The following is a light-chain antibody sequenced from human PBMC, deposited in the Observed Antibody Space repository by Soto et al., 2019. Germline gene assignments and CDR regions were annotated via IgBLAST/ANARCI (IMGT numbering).Light chain of an antibody. CDR1: VGFYGL. J-gene: IGLJ1*01. Sequence: QSVLTQPASVSGSPGQSITMSCTDVGFYGLVSWYQQHPGKVPKLMIYDVSKRPSGVSERFSGSKSGNTAYLTISALQAGDEADYYCSLDAGSSIYVFGTGTKVTVL. CDR3: SLDAGSSIYV. V-gene: IGLV2-23*02. CDR2: DVS.